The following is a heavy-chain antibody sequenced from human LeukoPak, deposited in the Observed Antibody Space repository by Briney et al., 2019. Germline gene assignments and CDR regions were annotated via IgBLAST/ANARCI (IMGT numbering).Heavy chain of an antibody. V-gene: IGHV3-23*01. CDR3: ASYDVWSGFGYY. D-gene: IGHD3-3*01. J-gene: IGHJ4*02. Sequence: GGSLRLSCAASGFTFSSYAMSWVRQAPGKGLEWVSAISGSGGSTYYADSVKGRFTISRDNSKNTLYLQMNSLRAEDTAVYYCASYDVWSGFGYYWGQGTLVTVSS. CDR1: GFTFSSYA. CDR2: ISGSGGST.